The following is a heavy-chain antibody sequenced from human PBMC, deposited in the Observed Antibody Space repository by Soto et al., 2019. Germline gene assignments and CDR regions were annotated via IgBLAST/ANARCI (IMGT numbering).Heavy chain of an antibody. CDR1: GFTFDDYA. J-gene: IGHJ4*02. Sequence: EVQLVESGGGLVQPGRSLRLSCAASGFTFDDYAMHWVRQAPGKGLEWVSGISWNSGSIGYADSVKGRFTISRDNAKSSLYLQMNSLRAEDTALYYCAKVIDPTAAGTFGGGFDYWGQGTLVTVSS. CDR2: ISWNSGSI. V-gene: IGHV3-9*01. CDR3: AKVIDPTAAGTFGGGFDY. D-gene: IGHD6-13*01.